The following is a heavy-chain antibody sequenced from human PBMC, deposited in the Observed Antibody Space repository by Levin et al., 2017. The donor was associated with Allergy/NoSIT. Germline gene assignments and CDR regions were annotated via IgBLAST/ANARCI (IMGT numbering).Heavy chain of an antibody. D-gene: IGHD5-24*01. CDR2: IRSKANSYAT. J-gene: IGHJ4*02. V-gene: IGHV3-73*01. Sequence: GESLKISCAASGFTFSGSAMHWVRQASGKGLEWVGRIRSKANSYATAYAASVKGRFTISRDDSKNTAYLQMNSLKTEDTAVYYCKAEMATNRPFDYWGQGTLVTVSS. CDR1: GFTFSGSA. CDR3: KAEMATNRPFDY.